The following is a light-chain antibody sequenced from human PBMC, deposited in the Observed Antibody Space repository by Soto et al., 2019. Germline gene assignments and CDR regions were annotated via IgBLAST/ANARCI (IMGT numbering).Light chain of an antibody. CDR2: WGS. Sequence: DIVMTQSPLSLPVTPGEPASISCRSSQSLLHSSGNNYLDWYVQKPGQSPKLLIYWGSKRASGVTHKFSGMGSVTDGTMKINRVEAVDFGVYYCIQGKDSPVTVCERTRREIK. CDR3: IQGKDSPVT. CDR1: QSLLHSSGNNY. V-gene: IGKV2-28*01. J-gene: IGKJ5*01.